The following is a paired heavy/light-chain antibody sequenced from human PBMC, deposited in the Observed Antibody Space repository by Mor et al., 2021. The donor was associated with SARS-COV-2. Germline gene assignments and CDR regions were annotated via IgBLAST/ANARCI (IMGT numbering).Heavy chain of an antibody. CDR3: ARVIRGFYTNGWYRYFDY. J-gene: IGHJ4*02. V-gene: IGHV4-4*02. D-gene: IGHD6-19*01. Sequence: QVQLQESGPGLVRPSETLSLTCAVSGDSISGSYWWSWIRQPPGKGLEWIGEIYHSGTTDYNPSLKSRVTISVDKSNNQFSLKLSSVTAADTAVYYCARVIRGFYTNGWYRYFDYWGQGTLVTVSS. CDR1: GDSISGSYW. CDR2: IYHSGTT.
Light chain of an antibody. J-gene: IGKJ1*01. V-gene: IGKV3-20*01. CDR1: QSVGSSY. CDR2: GAS. Sequence: EIVLTQSPGTLSLSPGDRATLSCRASQSVGSSYLAWYQQKPGQAPRLLIYGASSRATGIPDRFSGSGSGTDFTLTISRLEPEDFAVYYCQQFDSSSWTFGQGTKVEIK. CDR3: QQFDSSSWT.